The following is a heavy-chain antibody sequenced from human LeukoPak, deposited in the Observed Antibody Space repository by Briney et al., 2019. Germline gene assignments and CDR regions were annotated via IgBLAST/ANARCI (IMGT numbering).Heavy chain of an antibody. V-gene: IGHV3-74*01. CDR3: ATKQWLAPPPDS. D-gene: IGHD6-19*01. J-gene: IGHJ4*02. CDR1: GFTFSKYW. CDR2: INTDGTVT. Sequence: GGSLRLSCAVSGFTFSKYWMLWVRQAPGKGLESDSRINTDGTVTTYADSVKGRFTVSRDNADNTMFLQMNSVRDEDTAVYYCATKQWLAPPPDSWGQGTPVTVSS.